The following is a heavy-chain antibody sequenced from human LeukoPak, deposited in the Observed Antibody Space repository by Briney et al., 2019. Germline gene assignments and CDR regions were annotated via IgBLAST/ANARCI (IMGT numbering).Heavy chain of an antibody. J-gene: IGHJ6*02. V-gene: IGHV1-2*02. CDR1: GYTFTGYY. CDR3: ARALPGAQGMDV. CDR2: INPNSGGT. Sequence: ASVKVSCKASGYTFTGYYMHWVRQAPGQGLEWMGWINPNSGGTNYAQKFQGRVTMTRDTSISTACMELSRLRSDDTAVYYCARALPGAQGMDVWGQGTTVTVSS.